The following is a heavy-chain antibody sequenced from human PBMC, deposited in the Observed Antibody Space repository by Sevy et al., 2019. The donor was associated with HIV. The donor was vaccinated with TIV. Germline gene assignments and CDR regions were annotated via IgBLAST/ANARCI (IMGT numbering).Heavy chain of an antibody. CDR1: GFTFSNYA. Sequence: GGSLRLSCAASGFTFSNYAMHWVRQVPPGKGLEWVAVISSDGSTKDYADPVKGRLTISRDNSKNTLYLQTNSLRADETAVYYCARDTYYGGTTGYMGVFQYWGQGTLVTVSS. V-gene: IGHV3-30*04. D-gene: IGHD3-10*01. CDR2: ISSDGSTK. CDR3: ARDTYYGGTTGYMGVFQY. J-gene: IGHJ1*01.